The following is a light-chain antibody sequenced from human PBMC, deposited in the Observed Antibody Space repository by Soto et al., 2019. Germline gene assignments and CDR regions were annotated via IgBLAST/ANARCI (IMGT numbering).Light chain of an antibody. V-gene: IGKV3-20*01. CDR3: QQYGSSPWT. J-gene: IGKJ1*01. CDR1: QSVSSSY. Sequence: EIVLTQSPGTLSLSPGERATISCRASQSVSSSYLAWYQQKPGQAPRLLVYGVSSRATGIPDRFSGSGSGADFTLTISRLEPEDFAAYHCQQYGSSPWTFGQGTKVEIK. CDR2: GVS.